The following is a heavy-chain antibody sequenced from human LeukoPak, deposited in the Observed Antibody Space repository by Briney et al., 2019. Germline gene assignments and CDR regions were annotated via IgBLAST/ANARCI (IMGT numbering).Heavy chain of an antibody. Sequence: GRSLRPSCAAYGFTFSSSGTHWVRQDPGKGLEWEAVIRYEGSNKNYTDSVKGRFTISRDYSKNTMYLQMNSLRDEDTAVYYCARSFWDITMLTSSQEYYFDYWGQGTLVTVSS. CDR3: ARSFWDITMLTSSQEYYFDY. V-gene: IGHV3-33*01. J-gene: IGHJ4*02. D-gene: IGHD3-3*01. CDR2: IRYEGSNK. CDR1: GFTFSSSG.